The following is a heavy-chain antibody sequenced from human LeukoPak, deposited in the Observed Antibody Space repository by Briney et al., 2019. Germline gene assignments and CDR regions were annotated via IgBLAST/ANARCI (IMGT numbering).Heavy chain of an antibody. CDR1: GGSISSSSYY. CDR2: ICYSGST. Sequence: SETLSLSCTVSGGSISSSSYYWGWIRQPPGKGLEWIGSICYSGSTYYNPSLKSRVTISVDTSKNQFSLKLSSVTAADTAVYYCARGPPRYTSYWGQGALVIVSS. V-gene: IGHV4-39*07. J-gene: IGHJ4*02. CDR3: ARGPPRYTSY. D-gene: IGHD5-18*01.